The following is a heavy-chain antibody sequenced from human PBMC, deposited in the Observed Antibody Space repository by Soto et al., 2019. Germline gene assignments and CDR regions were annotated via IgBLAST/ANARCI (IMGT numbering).Heavy chain of an antibody. CDR3: ARGGGCGGSKCLNWLDP. Sequence: PGVSLSLSWASSGCTCIDSYRRWISQDPGRGLEWLSYISGSGTTMYYADSGKGRFTISRDNAKNSLYLQINGLRVEDTAVYFCARGGGCGGSKCLNWLDPWGQGTLVTVSS. J-gene: IGHJ5*02. CDR1: GCTCIDSY. V-gene: IGHV3-11*01. CDR2: ISGSGTTM. D-gene: IGHD2-21*01.